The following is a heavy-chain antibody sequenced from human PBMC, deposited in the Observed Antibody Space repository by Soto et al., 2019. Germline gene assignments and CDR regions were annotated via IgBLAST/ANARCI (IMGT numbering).Heavy chain of an antibody. CDR3: ARRYYDTMTGLPDHFDY. CDR2: IYWDDDR. J-gene: IGHJ4*02. D-gene: IGHD3-9*01. CDR1: GFSLSTSGMG. V-gene: IGHV2-5*02. Sequence: QVTLKEAGPTLLKPTQTLTLTCTFSGFSLSTSGMGVGWIRQPPGKALGWLALIYWDDDRRPSPSLKSRLTITKDTSKNQVVLTMTTMDPVDTATYYCARRYYDTMTGLPDHFDYWGQGTLVTVSS.